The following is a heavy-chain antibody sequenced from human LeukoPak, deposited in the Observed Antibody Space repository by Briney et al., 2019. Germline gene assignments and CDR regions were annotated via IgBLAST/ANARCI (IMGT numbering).Heavy chain of an antibody. Sequence: GGSLRLSCAASGFSFNSYGMHWVRQAPGKGLEWVAFIESDGVLKKYADSVKGRFTISRDNSKNTLYLQMNSLRAEDTAVYYCARDHSSSWAAEYFQHWDQGTLVTVSS. D-gene: IGHD6-13*01. CDR2: IESDGVLK. CDR3: ARDHSSSWAAEYFQH. CDR1: GFSFNSYG. V-gene: IGHV3-30*02. J-gene: IGHJ1*01.